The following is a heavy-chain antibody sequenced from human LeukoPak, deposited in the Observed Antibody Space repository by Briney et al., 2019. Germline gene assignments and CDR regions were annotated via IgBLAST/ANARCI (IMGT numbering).Heavy chain of an antibody. Sequence: PSETLSLTCTVSGGSISSSSYYWGWIRQPPGKGLEWIGSIYYSGSTYYNPSLKSRVTISVDTSKNQFSLKLSSVTAADTAVYYCARVSSIAAAGTWWFDPWGQGTLVTVSS. CDR2: IYYSGST. V-gene: IGHV4-39*07. CDR3: ARVSSIAAAGTWWFDP. CDR1: GGSISSSSYY. J-gene: IGHJ5*02. D-gene: IGHD6-13*01.